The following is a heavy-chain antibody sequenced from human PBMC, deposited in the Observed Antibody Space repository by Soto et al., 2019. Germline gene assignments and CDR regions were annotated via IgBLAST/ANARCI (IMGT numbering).Heavy chain of an antibody. J-gene: IGHJ4*02. CDR1: GYTFTSYG. Sequence: QVHLVQSGAEVKKPGASVKVSCKGSGYTFTSYGITWVRQAPGQGLEWMGWISAHNGNTDYAQKLQGRVTVTRDTSTSTAYMELRSLRYDDTAVYYCGRGRYVDYWGQGALVTVSS. D-gene: IGHD1-1*01. CDR2: ISAHNGNT. CDR3: GRGRYVDY. V-gene: IGHV1-18*01.